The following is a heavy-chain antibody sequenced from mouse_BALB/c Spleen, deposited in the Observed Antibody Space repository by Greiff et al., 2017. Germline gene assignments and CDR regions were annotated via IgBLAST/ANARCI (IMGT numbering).Heavy chain of an antibody. CDR1: GFPFSDFS. D-gene: IGHD2-3*01. CDR2: SRNKANDYTT. Sequence: EVKLVESGGGLVQPGGSLRLSCATSGFPFSDFSIEWVRPPPGKRLGWIAASRNKANDYTTEYSASVKGRFIVSRDTSQSILYLQMNALRAEDTAIYYCARDGYYYYAMDYWGQGTSVTVSS. J-gene: IGHJ4*01. V-gene: IGHV7-1*02. CDR3: ARDGYYYYAMDY.